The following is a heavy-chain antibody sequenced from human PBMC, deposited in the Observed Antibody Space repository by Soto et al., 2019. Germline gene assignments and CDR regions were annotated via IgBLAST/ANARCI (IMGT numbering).Heavy chain of an antibody. CDR1: GFTVSSNY. CDR2: IYSGGST. J-gene: IGHJ6*02. V-gene: IGHV3-53*01. CDR3: ARDGRRGYSYNYYGMDV. D-gene: IGHD5-18*01. Sequence: GGSLRLSCAASGFTVSSNYMSWVRQAPGKGLEWVSVIYSGGSTYYADSVKGRFTISRDNSKNTLYLQMNSLRAEDTAVYYCARDGRRGYSYNYYGMDVWGQGTTVTVSS.